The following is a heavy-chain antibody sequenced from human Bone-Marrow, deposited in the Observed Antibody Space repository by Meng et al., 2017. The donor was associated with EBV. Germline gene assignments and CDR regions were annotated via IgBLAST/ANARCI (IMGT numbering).Heavy chain of an antibody. CDR3: ARPFPSWQSPRLDPFGA. CDR1: GDSISSFYY. CDR2: VHYTGST. D-gene: IGHD6-19*01. J-gene: IGHJ5*02. Sequence: LQLQESGPGQVKPSETLSLTCTVSGDSISSFYYWGWIRQPPGRGLEWIGSVHYTGSTYYSPSLKSRVTVSVDTSKNQFSLRLTSVTAADTAVYYCARPFPSWQSPRLDPFGAWGQGTLVTVSS. V-gene: IGHV4-39*01.